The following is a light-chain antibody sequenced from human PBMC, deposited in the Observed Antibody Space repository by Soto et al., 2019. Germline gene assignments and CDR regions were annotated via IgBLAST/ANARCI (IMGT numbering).Light chain of an antibody. CDR2: GAS. CDR1: QRVSSN. CDR3: QQYNNWPPWT. Sequence: EIVMTQSSATLSVSPGERATLSCRASQRVSSNLAWYQQKPGQAPRLLIYGASTRATGIPARFSGSGSETEFTLTISSLQSEDFAVYYCQQYNNWPPWTFGQGTKVEIK. J-gene: IGKJ1*01. V-gene: IGKV3-15*01.